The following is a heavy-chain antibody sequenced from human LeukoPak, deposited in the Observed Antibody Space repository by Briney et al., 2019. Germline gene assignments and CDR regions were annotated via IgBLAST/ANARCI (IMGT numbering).Heavy chain of an antibody. CDR3: AKLDDSSGDYYY. D-gene: IGHD3-22*01. Sequence: GGSLRLSCTASGFTFSSHGMSWVRQAPGKGLEWVSGIGSGGTTYYTDSVKGRFTISRNNSKNTLYLQMNSLRADDTAVYYCAKLDDSSGDYYYWGQGTLVTVSS. J-gene: IGHJ4*02. CDR1: GFTFSSHG. V-gene: IGHV3-23*01. CDR2: IGSGGTT.